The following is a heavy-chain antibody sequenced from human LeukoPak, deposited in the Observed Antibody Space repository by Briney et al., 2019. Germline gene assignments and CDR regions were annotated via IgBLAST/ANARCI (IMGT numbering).Heavy chain of an antibody. J-gene: IGHJ2*01. D-gene: IGHD3-3*02. V-gene: IGHV3-53*01. CDR2: IYSGGTT. CDR1: GFTVSTYY. Sequence: PGGSLRLSCAASGFTVSTYYMNWVRQAPGKGLEWVSIIYSGGTTYYADSVKGRFTISRDTPKNTLSLQMSSLRAEDTAVYFCARVGDHFHWNLDLWGRGTLFTVSS. CDR3: ARVGDHFHWNLDL.